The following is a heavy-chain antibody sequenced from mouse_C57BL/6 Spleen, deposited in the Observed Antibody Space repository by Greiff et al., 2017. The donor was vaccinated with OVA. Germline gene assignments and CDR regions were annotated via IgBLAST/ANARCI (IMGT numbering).Heavy chain of an antibody. CDR1: GFTFRDYY. CDR2: INYDGSST. V-gene: IGHV5-16*01. CDR3: ARDLGSGDYYAMDY. D-gene: IGHD1-1*01. Sequence: VQLKQSAGGLVQPGSSMKLSCTASGFTFRDYYMAWVRQVPEKGLEWVANINYDGSSTYYLDSLKSRFIISRDNAKNILYLQMSSLKSEDTATYYCARDLGSGDYYAMDYWGQGTSVTVSS. J-gene: IGHJ4*01.